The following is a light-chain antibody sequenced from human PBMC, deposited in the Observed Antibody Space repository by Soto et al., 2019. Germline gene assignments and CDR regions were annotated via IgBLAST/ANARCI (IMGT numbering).Light chain of an antibody. CDR2: SAS. J-gene: IGKJ3*01. CDR3: QKFNNYPLT. CDR1: QRINNL. Sequence: DIQLTQSPSSLTASVGDSVTITCRASQRINNLLNWYQHKPGKAPRLLIDSASTLQSGVPSRFSGSRSVTEFTLTISSLQPEDIATYYCQKFNNYPLTFGPGTKVDIK. V-gene: IGKV1-9*01.